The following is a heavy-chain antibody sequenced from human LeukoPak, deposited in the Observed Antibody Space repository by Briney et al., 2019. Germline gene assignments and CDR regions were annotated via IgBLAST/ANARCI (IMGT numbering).Heavy chain of an antibody. CDR3: AREYDGEMAFDY. CDR1: GGSISSSSYY. CDR2: IYYSGST. V-gene: IGHV4-39*07. D-gene: IGHD5-24*01. J-gene: IGHJ4*02. Sequence: SETLSLTCTVSGGSISSSSYYWGWIRQPPGKGLEWIGSIYYSGSTYYNPSLKSRVTISVDTSKNQFSLKLSSVTAADTAVYYCAREYDGEMAFDYWGQGTLVTVSS.